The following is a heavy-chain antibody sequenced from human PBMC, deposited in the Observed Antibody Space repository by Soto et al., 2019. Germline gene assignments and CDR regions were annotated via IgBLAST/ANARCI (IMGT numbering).Heavy chain of an antibody. CDR2: INPSGGST. V-gene: IGHV1-46*01. CDR1: GYTFTSYY. CDR3: ARQSDRENYYYGMDV. J-gene: IGHJ6*02. Sequence: GASVKVSCKATGYTFTSYYIHWVRQAPGQGLEWMGIINPSGGSTNYAQKFQGRVSMTRDTSTSTVYMELSSLRSEDTAMYYCARQSDRENYYYGMDVWGQGTTVTVSS.